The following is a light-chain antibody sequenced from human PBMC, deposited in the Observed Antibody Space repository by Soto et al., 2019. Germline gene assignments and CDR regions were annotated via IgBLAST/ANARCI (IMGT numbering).Light chain of an antibody. CDR2: MGS. V-gene: IGKV2-28*01. J-gene: IGKJ1*01. CDR1: QSLLHSNGFNY. CDR3: MQAVQTPWT. Sequence: EIVMTQSPLSLPVTPGEPASISCRSSQSLLHSNGFNYLDWYLQKPGQSTKLLIYMGSNRASGVPDRYSGSGSGRDFTMRISRVEAEDVEIYYCMQAVQTPWTFGQGTKVEFK.